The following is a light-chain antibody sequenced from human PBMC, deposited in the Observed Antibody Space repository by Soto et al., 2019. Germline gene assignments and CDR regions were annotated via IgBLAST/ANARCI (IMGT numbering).Light chain of an antibody. V-gene: IGKV3-20*01. CDR2: GAS. CDR1: QTFSNSF. J-gene: IGKJ5*01. CDR3: QQCGSSST. Sequence: EIVLTQSPGTLSLSPGERATLSCRASQTFSNSFLSWFQQIPGQAPRLLIYGASMRATGIPDRFSGSGSGTDFTLTISRLEPEDFAVYYCQQCGSSSTFGQGTRLGL.